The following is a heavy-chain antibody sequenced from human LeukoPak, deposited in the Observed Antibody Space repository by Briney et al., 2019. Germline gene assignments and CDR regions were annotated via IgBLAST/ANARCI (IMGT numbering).Heavy chain of an antibody. D-gene: IGHD5-12*01. CDR3: ARGVDIVGTTVYYFDY. V-gene: IGHV4-31*03. Sequence: TPSETLSLTCTVSGGSISSGGYYWSWIRQHPGKGLEWIGYIYYSGSTYYNPSLKSRVTISVDTSKNQFSLKLSSVTAADTAVYYCARGVDIVGTTVYYFDYWGQGTLVTVSS. J-gene: IGHJ4*02. CDR1: GGSISSGGYY. CDR2: IYYSGST.